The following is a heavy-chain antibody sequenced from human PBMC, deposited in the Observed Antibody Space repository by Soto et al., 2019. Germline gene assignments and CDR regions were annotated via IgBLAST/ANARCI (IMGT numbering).Heavy chain of an antibody. V-gene: IGHV3-23*01. CDR3: AKDAREPRLLWFYQPYYIAY. CDR2: ISGSGGST. D-gene: IGHD3-10*01. Sequence: PGGSLRLSCAASGFTFSSYAMSWVRQAPGKGLELVSAISGSGGSTYYADSVKGRFTISRDNSKNTLYLQMNSLRAEDTAVYYCAKDAREPRLLWFYQPYYIAYWGQGTLVTVSS. CDR1: GFTFSSYA. J-gene: IGHJ4*02.